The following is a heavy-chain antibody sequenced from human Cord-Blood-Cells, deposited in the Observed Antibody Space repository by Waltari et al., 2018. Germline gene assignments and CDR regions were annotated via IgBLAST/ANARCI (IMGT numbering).Heavy chain of an antibody. V-gene: IGHV1-2*02. Sequence: QVQLVQSGAEVKKPGASVKVSCKASGYTFTGYYMPWVRQAPGQGLEWRGGINPNSGGTNYAKKFQGRVTMTRDTSISTAYRELSRLRSDDTAVYYCARDSGTGTTKFDFDYWGQGTLVTVSS. CDR2: INPNSGGT. CDR3: ARDSGTGTTKFDFDY. J-gene: IGHJ4*02. CDR1: GYTFTGYY. D-gene: IGHD1-1*01.